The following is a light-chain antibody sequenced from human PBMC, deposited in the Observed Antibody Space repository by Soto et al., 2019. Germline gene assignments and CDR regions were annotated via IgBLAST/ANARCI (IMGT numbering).Light chain of an antibody. J-gene: IGLJ7*01. Sequence: QAALTQPASVCGAPGQSITMSCAGTSADIGAFNYVSWYQDHPDKVPKLLIYDVSNRPSGLSTRFSASKSANTASLTISGLQADDEADYYCTSYSTTSALVFGGGTQLTVL. V-gene: IGLV2-14*01. CDR1: SADIGAFNY. CDR2: DVS. CDR3: TSYSTTSALV.